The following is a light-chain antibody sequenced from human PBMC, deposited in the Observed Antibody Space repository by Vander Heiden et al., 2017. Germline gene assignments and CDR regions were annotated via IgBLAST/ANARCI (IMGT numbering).Light chain of an antibody. CDR3: QAWDSSTLV. V-gene: IGLV3-1*01. Sequence: YELTQPPSRSVSPGPTAIITCSDHELGDNYSCWYHQKPGQSPVLVIYQDSRRPSGIPERFSGSNSGNTAALTISGTQAMDEADYYCQAWDSSTLVFGGGTKLTVL. CDR2: QDS. J-gene: IGLJ3*02. CDR1: ELGDNY.